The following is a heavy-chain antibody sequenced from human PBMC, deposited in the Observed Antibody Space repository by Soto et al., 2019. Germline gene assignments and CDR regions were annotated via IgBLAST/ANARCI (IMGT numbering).Heavy chain of an antibody. CDR1: GYTFTSYY. CDR3: ARDRGGSSSWRDYYYYYYGMDV. D-gene: IGHD6-13*01. V-gene: IGHV1-46*03. CDR2: INPSGGST. J-gene: IGHJ6*02. Sequence: GASVKVSCKASGYTFTSYYMHWVRQAPGQGLEWMGIINPSGGSTSYAQKFQGRVTMTRDTSTSTVYMELSSLRSEDTAVYYCARDRGGSSSWRDYYYYYYGMDVWGQGTTVTVSS.